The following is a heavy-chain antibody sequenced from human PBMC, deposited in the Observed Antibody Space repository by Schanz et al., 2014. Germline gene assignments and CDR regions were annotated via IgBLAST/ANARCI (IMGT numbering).Heavy chain of an antibody. CDR1: GFTFSSYA. CDR3: AKDRSWDYDSSGYFDY. CDR2: ISGGGGTT. D-gene: IGHD3-22*01. V-gene: IGHV3-23*01. J-gene: IGHJ4*02. Sequence: VQLLESGGGLVQPGGSLRLSCAASGFTFSSYAMSWVRQAPGKGLEWVSAISGGGGTTYYADSVKGRFTISRDNSKNTLYLQMNSLRAEDTAVYYCAKDRSWDYDSSGYFDYWGQGTLVTVSS.